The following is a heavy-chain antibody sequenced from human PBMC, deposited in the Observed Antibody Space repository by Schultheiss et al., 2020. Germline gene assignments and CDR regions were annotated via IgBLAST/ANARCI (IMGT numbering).Heavy chain of an antibody. Sequence: SETLSLTCTVSGGSISSGGYYWSWIRQPPGKGLEWVGYIYYSGSTYYNPSLKSRVTISVDTSKNQFSLKLSSVTAADTAVYYCARAPYYDSSGSPDYWGQGTLVTVSA. CDR2: IYYSGST. CDR3: ARAPYYDSSGSPDY. J-gene: IGHJ4*02. D-gene: IGHD3-22*01. CDR1: GGSISSGGYY. V-gene: IGHV4-31*03.